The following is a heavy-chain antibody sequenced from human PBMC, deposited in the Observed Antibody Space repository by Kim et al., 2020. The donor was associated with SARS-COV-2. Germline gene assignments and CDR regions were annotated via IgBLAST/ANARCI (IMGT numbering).Heavy chain of an antibody. D-gene: IGHD3-9*01. CDR2: ISGSGGST. V-gene: IGHV3-23*01. J-gene: IGHJ6*02. CDR3: AKDYYYILTGYYTGYYYYGMDV. CDR1: GFTFSSYA. Sequence: GGSLRLSCAASGFTFSSYAMSWVRQAPGKGLEWVSAISGSGGSTYYADSVKGRFTISRDNSKNTLYLQMNSLRAEDPAVYYCAKDYYYILTGYYTGYYYYGMDVWGQGTTVTVSS.